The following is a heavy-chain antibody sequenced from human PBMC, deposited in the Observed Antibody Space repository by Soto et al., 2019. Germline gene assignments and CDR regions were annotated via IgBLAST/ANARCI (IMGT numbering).Heavy chain of an antibody. V-gene: IGHV3-23*01. J-gene: IGHJ1*01. CDR1: GFTFKNYA. CDR3: AKDGEFGEDGPAEYFEH. D-gene: IGHD3-10*01. Sequence: EVNLLESGGGVVQPGASLRISCVGSGFTFKNYAMTWVRQAPGKGLEWVSGTTGSGANKHYADSVRGRFTISRDNSKKTLYLEMKSLRVEDTAVYYCAKDGEFGEDGPAEYFEHWGQGTLVTVSS. CDR2: TTGSGANK.